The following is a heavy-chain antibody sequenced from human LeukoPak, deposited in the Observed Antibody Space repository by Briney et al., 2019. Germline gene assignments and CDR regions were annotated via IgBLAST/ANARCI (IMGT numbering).Heavy chain of an antibody. CDR2: ISGGGGGT. CDR1: GFTFSSYA. Sequence: GASLRLSCAASGFTFSSYAMRWVRQAPGKGLEWVSTISGGGGGTYYADSVKGRFTISRDNSKNTLYLQMNSLRAEDTAVYYCAKRPNYGGNSGSYFDYWGQGTLVTVSS. CDR3: AKRPNYGGNSGSYFDY. V-gene: IGHV3-23*01. J-gene: IGHJ4*02. D-gene: IGHD4-23*01.